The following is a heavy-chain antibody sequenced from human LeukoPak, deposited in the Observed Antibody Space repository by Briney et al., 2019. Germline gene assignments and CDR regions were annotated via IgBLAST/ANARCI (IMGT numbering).Heavy chain of an antibody. CDR2: ISSSSSYI. V-gene: IGHV3-21*01. CDR3: ARIAGGAHLDY. Sequence: PGGSLRLSCAASGFIFRNYWMNWVRQAPGKGLEWVSSISSSSSYIYYADSVKGRFTISRDNAKNSLYLQMNSLRAEDTAVYYCARIAGGAHLDYWGQGTLVTVSS. CDR1: GFIFRNYW. J-gene: IGHJ4*02. D-gene: IGHD2-15*01.